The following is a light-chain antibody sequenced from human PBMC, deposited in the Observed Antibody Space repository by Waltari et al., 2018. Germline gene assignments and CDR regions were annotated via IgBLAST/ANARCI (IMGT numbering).Light chain of an antibody. Sequence: EIVLTQSPATLSLSPGESATLSCRASQSVSSYLAWYQQKPGQASRLLIYDASNRATGIPARFVGSGSGTDFTLTISSLEPEDFAVYYCQERSNWPGGSFGGGTKVEIK. CDR1: QSVSSY. CDR2: DAS. V-gene: IGKV3-11*01. J-gene: IGKJ4*01. CDR3: QERSNWPGGS.